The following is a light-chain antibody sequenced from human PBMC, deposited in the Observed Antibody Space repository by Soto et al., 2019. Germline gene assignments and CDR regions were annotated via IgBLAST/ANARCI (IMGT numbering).Light chain of an antibody. CDR3: CSFTSTNTHV. V-gene: IGLV2-23*01. Sequence: QSALTQPASVSGSPGQSVTISCTGTSSDFGNYNFVSWYQHHPGKVPKVIIYETSKRPSGVSDRFSGSKSGNTASLTISGLQAEDEADYYCCSFTSTNTHVFGSGTKVTVL. CDR1: SSDFGNYNF. CDR2: ETS. J-gene: IGLJ1*01.